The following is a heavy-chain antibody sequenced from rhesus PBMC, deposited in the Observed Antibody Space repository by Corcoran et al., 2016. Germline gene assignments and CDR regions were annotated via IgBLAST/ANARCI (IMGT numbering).Heavy chain of an antibody. CDR3: TTSRNGYFDL. CDR1: GDSISSDNW. J-gene: IGHJ2*01. D-gene: IGHD1-32*01. V-gene: IGHV4-65*01. CDR2: ISGNAGRT. Sequence: QVQLQESGPGLVKPSETLSLTCVVSGDSISSDNWWTWIRQPPGKGLGWFGYISGNAGRTTYNPGLGSQVPVSPATSKNHFSLKLTSVTAADTAVYSCTTSRNGYFDLWGPGTPIPISS.